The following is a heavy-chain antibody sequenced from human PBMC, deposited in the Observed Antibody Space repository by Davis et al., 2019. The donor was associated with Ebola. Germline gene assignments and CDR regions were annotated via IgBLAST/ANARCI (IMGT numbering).Heavy chain of an antibody. J-gene: IGHJ5*02. V-gene: IGHV3-48*03. Sequence: PGGSLRLSCAASGITFSSYEMNWVRQAPGKGLEWVSYISSSGSTIYYADSVKGRFTISRDNAKNSLYLQMNSLRAEDTAVYYCARVMTTVTTGWFDPWGQGTLVTVSS. CDR3: ARVMTTVTTGWFDP. CDR2: ISSSGSTI. D-gene: IGHD4-17*01. CDR1: GITFSSYE.